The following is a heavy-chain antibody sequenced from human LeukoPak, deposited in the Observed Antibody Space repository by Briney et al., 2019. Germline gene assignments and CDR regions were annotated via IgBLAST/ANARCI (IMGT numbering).Heavy chain of an antibody. CDR1: GFTFSSYG. CDR2: ISYDGSNK. D-gene: IGHD1-14*01. Sequence: GGSLRLSCAASGFTFSSYGMHWVRQAPGKGLERVAVISYDGSNKYYADSVKGRFTISRDNSKNTLYLQMNSLRAEDTAVYYCAKEDEPLQYIHPYYFDYWGQGTLVTVSS. J-gene: IGHJ4*02. V-gene: IGHV3-30*18. CDR3: AKEDEPLQYIHPYYFDY.